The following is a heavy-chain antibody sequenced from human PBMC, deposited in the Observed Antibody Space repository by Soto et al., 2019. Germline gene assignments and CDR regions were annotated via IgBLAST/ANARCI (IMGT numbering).Heavy chain of an antibody. J-gene: IGHJ4*02. CDR2: ISWNSGSI. CDR1: GFTFDDYA. D-gene: IGHD1-7*01. V-gene: IGHV3-9*01. CDR3: AKDMGSELPLSLNY. Sequence: GGSLRLSCAASGFTFDDYAMHWVRQAPGKGLEWVSGISWNSGSIGYADSVKGRFTISRDNAKNSLYLQMNSLRAEDTALYYCAKDMGSELPLSLNYWGQGTLVTVSS.